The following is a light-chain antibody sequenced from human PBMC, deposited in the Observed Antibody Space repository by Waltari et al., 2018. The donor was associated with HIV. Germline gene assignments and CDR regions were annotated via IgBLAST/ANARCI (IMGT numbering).Light chain of an antibody. CDR2: EVI. CDR1: SRDVGAYNL. CDR3: CSYSGTGVI. Sequence: QSALTQPASVSGSLGQSITISCSGTSRDVGAYNLFSWYQKYPGKAPKLMIFEVIKSPSGVSERCHGSRFGNTASLTSSGRQTEDEGDYYCCSYSGTGVIFGGGTKVTVL. V-gene: IGLV2-23*02. J-gene: IGLJ2*01.